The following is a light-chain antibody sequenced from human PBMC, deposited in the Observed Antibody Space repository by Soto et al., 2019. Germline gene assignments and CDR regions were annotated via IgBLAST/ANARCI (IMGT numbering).Light chain of an antibody. Sequence: EIVLTQSPGTLSLSPGERATLSCRASQSVSSNYLGWYQQKPGQPPRLLIYAASIRSTGTPDRFGGSGSGTYFTLTISRQEPEVFAVYYCQQSGSSFTFGPGTKVDIK. V-gene: IGKV3-20*01. CDR1: QSVSSNY. CDR2: AAS. J-gene: IGKJ3*01. CDR3: QQSGSSFT.